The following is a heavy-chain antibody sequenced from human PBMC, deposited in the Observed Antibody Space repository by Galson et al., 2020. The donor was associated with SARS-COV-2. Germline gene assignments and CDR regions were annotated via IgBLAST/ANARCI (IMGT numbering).Heavy chain of an antibody. V-gene: IGHV3-21*06. J-gene: IGHJ6*02. CDR2: ISSNSEYI. Sequence: GESLKISCAASGFTFTDYPMNWVRQAPGRGLEWVSAISSNSEYIFYPDSLRGRFTISRDNAKNSLYLNLNSLRAEDTAVYYCARGTRGYYGMDVWGQGTTVTVSS. CDR3: ARGTRGYYGMDV. CDR1: GFTFTDYP. D-gene: IGHD3-3*01.